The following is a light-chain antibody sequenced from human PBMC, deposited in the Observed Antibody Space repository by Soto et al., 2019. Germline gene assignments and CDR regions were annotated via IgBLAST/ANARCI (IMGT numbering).Light chain of an antibody. V-gene: IGKV3-11*01. CDR3: QERTGWPPWT. Sequence: EIVLIQSPATLSLSPGGRATLSCRASQSVSLSLAWYQQKPGQAPRLLIYDASKRASGFPARFSGSGSGTDFTLTISSLEPEDFAVYYCQERTGWPPWTFGQGTKVDIK. CDR1: QSVSLS. J-gene: IGKJ1*01. CDR2: DAS.